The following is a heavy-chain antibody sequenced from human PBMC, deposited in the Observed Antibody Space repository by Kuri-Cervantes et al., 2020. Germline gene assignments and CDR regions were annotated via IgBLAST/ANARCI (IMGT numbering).Heavy chain of an antibody. Sequence: SGPTLVKPTETLTLTCTVSGFSLSNARMGVSWIRQPPGKALEWLAHIFSNDEKSYSTSLKSRLTISKDTSKSQVVLTMINMDPVDTATYYCAHIAGLTSTRGFDPWGQGTLVTVSS. J-gene: IGHJ5*02. CDR2: IFSNDEK. CDR3: AHIAGLTSTRGFDP. D-gene: IGHD2-21*01. V-gene: IGHV2-26*01. CDR1: GFSLSNARMG.